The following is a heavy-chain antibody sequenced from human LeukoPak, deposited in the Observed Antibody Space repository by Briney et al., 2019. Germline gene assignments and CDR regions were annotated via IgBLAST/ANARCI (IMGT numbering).Heavy chain of an antibody. CDR3: ARVPGYCSGGRCYGGWFDP. J-gene: IGHJ5*02. V-gene: IGHV4-61*01. D-gene: IGHD2-15*01. CDR1: GGSVSSGISY. Sequence: TSETLSLTCSVSGGSVSSGISYWSWIRQPPGEGLEWIAYISDSGGSDYNPSLRGRVTISLDTSKNQFSLRLTSVTAADTAVYYCARVPGYCSGGRCYGGWFDPWGQGTLVTVSS. CDR2: ISDSGGS.